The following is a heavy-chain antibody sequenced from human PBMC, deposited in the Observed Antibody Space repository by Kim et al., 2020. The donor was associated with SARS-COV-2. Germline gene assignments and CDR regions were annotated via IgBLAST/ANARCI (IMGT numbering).Heavy chain of an antibody. CDR1: GFTFSSYA. D-gene: IGHD1-26*01. CDR2: ISGSGGST. CDR3: AKGGSPPVPFDY. Sequence: GGSLRLSCAASGFTFSSYAMSWVRQAPGKGLEWVSAISGSGGSTYYADSVKGRFTISRDNSKNTLYLQMNSLRPEYTAVYYCAKGGSPPVPFDYWGQGTLVTVSS. V-gene: IGHV3-23*01. J-gene: IGHJ4*02.